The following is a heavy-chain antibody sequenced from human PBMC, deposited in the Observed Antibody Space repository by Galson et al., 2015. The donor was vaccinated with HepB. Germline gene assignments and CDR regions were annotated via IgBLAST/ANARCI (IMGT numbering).Heavy chain of an antibody. Sequence: ETLSLTCSVSGGSISRFHWTWIRQPAGKGLEWIGRIFSSGRTTYNPSLNSRVTMSVDTFRNQFSLKMTSMTTADTAVYYCARDTQWRSLRAFDIWGQGTMVTVSS. CDR3: ARDTQWRSLRAFDI. V-gene: IGHV4-4*07. CDR2: IFSSGRT. CDR1: GGSISRFH. D-gene: IGHD2-21*01. J-gene: IGHJ3*02.